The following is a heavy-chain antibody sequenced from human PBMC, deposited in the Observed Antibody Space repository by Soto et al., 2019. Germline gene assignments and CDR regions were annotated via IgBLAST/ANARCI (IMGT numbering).Heavy chain of an antibody. CDR3: ARDSLHTSPSDTLDV. J-gene: IGHJ3*01. Sequence: GGSLRLSCAASGFSFTTYTMNWVSQAPGKGLEWVSSITGSSTYIYYADSVRGRFTVSRDNARDSLFLQMNSLRAEDTAVYYCARDSLHTSPSDTLDVWGRGTLVTVSS. CDR1: GFSFTTYT. CDR2: ITGSSTYI. V-gene: IGHV3-21*01.